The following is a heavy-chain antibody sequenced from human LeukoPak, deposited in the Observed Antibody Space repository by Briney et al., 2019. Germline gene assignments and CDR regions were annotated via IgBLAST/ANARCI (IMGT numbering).Heavy chain of an antibody. J-gene: IGHJ6*02. CDR1: GYTFTSYG. CDR2: ISAYNGNT. Sequence: ASVKVSCKASGYTFTSYGISWVRQAPGQGLEWMGWISAYNGNTNYAQKLQGRVTVTTDTSTSTAYMELRSLRSDDTAVYYCARDDDFWSGYYIDYYYGMDVWGQGTTVTVSS. CDR3: ARDDDFWSGYYIDYYYGMDV. D-gene: IGHD3-3*01. V-gene: IGHV1-18*01.